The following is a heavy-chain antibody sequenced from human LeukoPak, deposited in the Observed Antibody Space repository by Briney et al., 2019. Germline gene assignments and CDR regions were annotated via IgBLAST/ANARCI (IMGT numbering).Heavy chain of an antibody. CDR3: ARRGSSGWLSFDY. J-gene: IGHJ4*02. CDR1: GGSISSSSYY. Sequence: SETLSLTCTVSGGSISSSSYYWGWIRQPPGKGLEWIGSIYYSGSTYYNPSLKSRVTISVDTSKNQFSLKLSSVTAADTAVYYCARRGSSGWLSFDYWGQGTLVTVSS. V-gene: IGHV4-39*01. CDR2: IYYSGST. D-gene: IGHD6-19*01.